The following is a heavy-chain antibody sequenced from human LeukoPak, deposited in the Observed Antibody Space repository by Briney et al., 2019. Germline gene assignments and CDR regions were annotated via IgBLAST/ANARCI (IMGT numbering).Heavy chain of an antibody. CDR1: GGSISSHY. D-gene: IGHD3-22*01. CDR3: ARRSGVLDSRDSRYYFDH. V-gene: IGHV4-59*11. Sequence: PSETLSLTCIVSGGSISSHYWSWIRQPPGKGLEYIGYIYYSGSTDYNPSLKSRVTISLDTSKNQFSLNLTSVTAADTAVYYCARRSGVLDSRDSRYYFDHWGQGTLVTVSP. J-gene: IGHJ4*02. CDR2: IYYSGST.